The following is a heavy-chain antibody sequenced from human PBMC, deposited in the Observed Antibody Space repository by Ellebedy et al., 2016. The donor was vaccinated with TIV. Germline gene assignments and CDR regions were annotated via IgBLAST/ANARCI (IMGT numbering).Heavy chain of an antibody. CDR3: AKVGRTGKYYFDY. V-gene: IGHV3-23*01. Sequence: PGGSLRLSCAASGFTFTNYPISWVRQAPGKGLEWVSGISGSVGSTYYADSVKGRFTISRDNSKDTLYLQMNSLRSEDTAVYYCAKVGRTGKYYFDYWGQGILVSVSS. CDR2: ISGSVGST. D-gene: IGHD7-27*01. CDR1: GFTFTNYP. J-gene: IGHJ4*02.